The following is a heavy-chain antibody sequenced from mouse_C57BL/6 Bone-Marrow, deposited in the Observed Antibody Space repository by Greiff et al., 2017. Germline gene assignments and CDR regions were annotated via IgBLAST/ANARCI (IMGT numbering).Heavy chain of an antibody. Sequence: EVQLQQSGGGLVKPGGSLKLSCAASGFTFSDYGMHWVRQAPEKGLEWVAYISSGSSTIYYADTVKGRFTISRDNAKNTLFLQMTSLRSEDTAMYYCARPYYYGSSPSFAYWGQGTLVTVSA. J-gene: IGHJ3*01. CDR2: ISSGSSTI. D-gene: IGHD1-1*01. V-gene: IGHV5-17*01. CDR1: GFTFSDYG. CDR3: ARPYYYGSSPSFAY.